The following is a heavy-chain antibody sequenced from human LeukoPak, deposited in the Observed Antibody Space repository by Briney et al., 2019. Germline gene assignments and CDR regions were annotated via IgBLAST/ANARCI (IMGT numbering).Heavy chain of an antibody. D-gene: IGHD1-26*01. Sequence: GASVKVSCKASGYTFTGYYMHWVRQAPGQGLEWMGWINPNSGYTNYAQKFQGRVTMTRDTSISTAYVELSSLRSDDTALYYCVRGGGVGGRYYGAFDPWGQGTLVTVSS. J-gene: IGHJ5*02. V-gene: IGHV1-2*02. CDR3: VRGGGVGGRYYGAFDP. CDR1: GYTFTGYY. CDR2: INPNSGYT.